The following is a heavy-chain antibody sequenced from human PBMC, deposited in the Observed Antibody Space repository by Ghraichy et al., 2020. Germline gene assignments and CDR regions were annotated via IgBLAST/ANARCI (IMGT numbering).Heavy chain of an antibody. J-gene: IGHJ5*02. CDR3: ARSTILRKTNWFDP. CDR1: GGSISSGGYS. CDR2: IYHSGST. D-gene: IGHD5/OR15-5a*01. Sequence: SETLSLTCAVSGGSISSGGYSWSWIRQPPGKGLEWIGYIYHSGSTYYNPSLKSRVTISVDRSKNQFSLKLSSVTAADTAVYYCARSTILRKTNWFDPWGRGTLVTVSS. V-gene: IGHV4-30-2*01.